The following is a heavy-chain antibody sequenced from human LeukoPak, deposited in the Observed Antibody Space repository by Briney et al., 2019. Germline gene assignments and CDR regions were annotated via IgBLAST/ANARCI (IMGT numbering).Heavy chain of an antibody. J-gene: IGHJ4*02. Sequence: SQTLSLTCAISGDTISSNRAAWNWIRPSPSRGLEWLGRTYYRSKWYNDYAVSVKSRTTISPDTSKNQLSLQVNSVTPEDTAVYYCARQRVDGWYDYWGQGTLVTVSS. CDR2: TYYRSKWYN. CDR1: GDTISSNRAA. V-gene: IGHV6-1*01. D-gene: IGHD6-19*01. CDR3: ARQRVDGWYDY.